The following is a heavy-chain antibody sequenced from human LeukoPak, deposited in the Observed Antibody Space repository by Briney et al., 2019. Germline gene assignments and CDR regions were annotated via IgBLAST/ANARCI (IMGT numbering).Heavy chain of an antibody. CDR1: GFTFSSYG. J-gene: IGHJ4*02. CDR2: IRYDGSNK. D-gene: IGHD6-19*01. CDR3: ARGLIAVAGIAPRGY. V-gene: IGHV3-30*02. Sequence: GGSLRLSCAASGFTFSSYGMHWVRQAPGKGLEWVAFIRYDGSNKYYADSVKGRFTISRDNSKNTLYLQMNSLRAEDTAVYYCARGLIAVAGIAPRGYWGQGTLVTVSS.